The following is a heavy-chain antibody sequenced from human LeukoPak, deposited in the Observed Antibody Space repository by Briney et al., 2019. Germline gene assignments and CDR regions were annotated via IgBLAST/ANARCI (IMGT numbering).Heavy chain of an antibody. CDR3: ARESLSLDDYGDYYAFDI. V-gene: IGHV4-31*03. CDR2: IYYSGST. D-gene: IGHD4-17*01. Sequence: PSETLSLTCTVSGGSISSGGYYWSWIRQHPGKGLEWIGYIYYSGSTYYNPSLKSRVTISVDTSKNQFSLKLSSVTAADTAVYYCARESLSLDDYGDYYAFDIWGQGTMVTVSS. CDR1: GGSISSGGYY. J-gene: IGHJ3*02.